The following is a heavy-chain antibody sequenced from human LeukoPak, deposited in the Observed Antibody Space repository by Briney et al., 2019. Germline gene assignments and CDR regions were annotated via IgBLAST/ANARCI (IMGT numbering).Heavy chain of an antibody. J-gene: IGHJ4*02. V-gene: IGHV3-9*01. Sequence: PGGSLRLSCAASGFTFYDYAMHWVRQAPGKGLEWVSGISWNSGSIVYADSVKGRFTISRDNAKNSLYLQMNSLRAEDTALYYCAKDFRFDYYGSGTEIDYWGQGTLVTVSS. CDR2: ISWNSGSI. D-gene: IGHD3-10*01. CDR3: AKDFRFDYYGSGTEIDY. CDR1: GFTFYDYA.